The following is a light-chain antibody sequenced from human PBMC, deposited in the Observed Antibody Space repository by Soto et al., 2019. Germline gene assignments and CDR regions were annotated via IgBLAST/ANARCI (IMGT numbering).Light chain of an antibody. CDR2: DAS. CDR3: QQYETYSGT. V-gene: IGKV1-5*01. CDR1: QSVSGW. J-gene: IGKJ1*01. Sequence: DIPMTQSPSTLSASVGDTVTITCRASQSVSGWLAWYQQKPGKAPTLLIYDASALPRGIPSRFSGSGSGTEFTLTIFSLQPDDFATYYCQQYETYSGTFGQGTKVEIK.